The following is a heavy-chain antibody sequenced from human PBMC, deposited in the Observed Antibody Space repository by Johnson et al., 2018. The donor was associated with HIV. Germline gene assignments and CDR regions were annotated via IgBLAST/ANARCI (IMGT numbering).Heavy chain of an antibody. CDR3: ARDPSYDMAHTDGFDI. CDR2: ISYDGSNK. Sequence: QVQLVESGGGLVQPGRSLRLSCAASGFTFDDYAMHWVRQVPGKGLEWVAVISYDGSNKYYADSVKGRFTISRDNSMNTLYLQMNSLRAEDTAVYYCARDPSYDMAHTDGFDIWGQGTMVTVSS. D-gene: IGHD3-22*01. J-gene: IGHJ3*02. V-gene: IGHV3-30*03. CDR1: GFTFDDYA.